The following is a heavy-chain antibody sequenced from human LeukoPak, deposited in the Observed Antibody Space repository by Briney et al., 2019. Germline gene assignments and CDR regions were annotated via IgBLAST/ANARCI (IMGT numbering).Heavy chain of an antibody. CDR1: GFTFSSYG. CDR2: ISYDGSNK. V-gene: IGHV3-30*18. D-gene: IGHD2-2*01. J-gene: IGHJ4*02. CDR3: AKGNIVVVSAAPFDY. Sequence: GGSLRLSCAASGFTFSSYGMHWVRQAPGKGLEWVAVISYDGSNKDYADSVKGRLTISRDNSKNTLYLQMNSLRVEDTALYYCAKGNIVVVSAAPFDYWGQGTLVTVSS.